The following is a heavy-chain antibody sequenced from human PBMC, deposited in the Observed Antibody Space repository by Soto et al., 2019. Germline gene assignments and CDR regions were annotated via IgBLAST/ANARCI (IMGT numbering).Heavy chain of an antibody. V-gene: IGHV1-69*13. CDR2: IIPIFGTA. D-gene: IGHD5-18*01. CDR3: AMVTSMVTYYYYGMDV. CDR1: GGTFSSYA. J-gene: IGHJ6*02. Sequence: SSVKLSCKSSGGTFSSYAMSWVRRAPGQGREWMGGIIPIFGTANYAQKFQGRVTITADESTSTAYMELSSLRSEDTAVYYCAMVTSMVTYYYYGMDVWGQGTTVTVSS.